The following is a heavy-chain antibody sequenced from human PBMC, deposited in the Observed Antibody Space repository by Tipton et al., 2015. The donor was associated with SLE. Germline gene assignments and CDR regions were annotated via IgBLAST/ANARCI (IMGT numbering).Heavy chain of an antibody. CDR3: ARAELERGNFDY. J-gene: IGHJ4*02. D-gene: IGHD1-1*01. Sequence: TLSLTCTVSGGSISSGSYYWSWIRQPAGKGLEWIGYIYHSGSTYYNPSLKSRVTISVDRSKNQFSLKLSSVTAADTAVYYCARAELERGNFDYWGQGTLVTVSS. CDR1: GGSISSGSYY. CDR2: IYHSGST. V-gene: IGHV4-30-2*01.